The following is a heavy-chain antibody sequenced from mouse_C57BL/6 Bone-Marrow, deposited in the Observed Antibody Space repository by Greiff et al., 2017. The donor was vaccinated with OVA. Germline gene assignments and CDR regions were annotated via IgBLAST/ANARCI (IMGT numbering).Heavy chain of an antibody. Sequence: VQLKQSGPELVKPGASVKIPCKASGYTFTDYNMDWVKQSHGKSLEWIGDINPNNGGTIYNQKFKGKATLTVDKSSSTAYMELRSLTSEDTAVYYCARKIGQLRLLYWYFDVWGTGTTVTVSS. J-gene: IGHJ1*03. D-gene: IGHD3-2*02. CDR2: INPNNGGT. CDR1: GYTFTDYN. CDR3: ARKIGQLRLLYWYFDV. V-gene: IGHV1-18*01.